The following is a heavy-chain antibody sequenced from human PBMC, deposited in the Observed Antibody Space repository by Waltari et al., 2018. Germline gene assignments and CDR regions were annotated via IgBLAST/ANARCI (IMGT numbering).Heavy chain of an antibody. CDR1: GASISSRHYY. J-gene: IGHJ4*02. CDR3: ARLAVDDCWSGQFWYCDY. CDR2: LYYSGTP. D-gene: IGHD3-3*01. Sequence: QLQLQESGPGLVEPSGTLSLTCTVSGASISSRHYYWGWIRQHPGKQLEWIGSLYYSGTPFSNPSLAGRVTISVDSSKDQFSLNLGAVTAANTAVYYCARLAVDDCWSGQFWYCDYWGQGALVTVSS. V-gene: IGHV4-39*01.